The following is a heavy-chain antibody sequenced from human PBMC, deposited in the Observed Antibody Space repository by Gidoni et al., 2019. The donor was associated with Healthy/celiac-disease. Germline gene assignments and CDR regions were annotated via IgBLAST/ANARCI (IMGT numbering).Heavy chain of an antibody. Sequence: EVQLVESGGGLVQPGRSLRLHCAASGFTFDDYAMHWVRQAPGKGLGWVSGISWNSGSIGYADSVKGRFTISRDNAKNSLYLQMNSLRAEDTALYYCAKSYYGDSDAFDIWGQGTMVTVSS. D-gene: IGHD4-17*01. V-gene: IGHV3-9*01. CDR1: GFTFDDYA. CDR2: ISWNSGSI. J-gene: IGHJ3*02. CDR3: AKSYYGDSDAFDI.